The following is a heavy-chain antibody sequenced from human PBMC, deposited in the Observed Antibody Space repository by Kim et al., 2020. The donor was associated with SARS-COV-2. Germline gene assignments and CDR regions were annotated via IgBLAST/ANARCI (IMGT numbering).Heavy chain of an antibody. J-gene: IGHJ4*02. V-gene: IGHV3-23*01. CDR3: AKGGQPDYFDY. Sequence: GGSLRLSCAASGFTFSSSAISWVRQTPEKGLEWVSTISGSGDSTYYADSVKGRFTISRDNSKNTLYLQMNSLRADKTAVYYCAKGGQPDYFDYWGQGTLVTVSS. D-gene: IGHD2-2*01. CDR2: ISGSGDST. CDR1: GFTFSSSA.